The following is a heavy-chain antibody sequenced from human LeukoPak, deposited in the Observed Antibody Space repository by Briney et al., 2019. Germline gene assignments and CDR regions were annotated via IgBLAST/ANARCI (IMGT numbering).Heavy chain of an antibody. V-gene: IGHV1-18*01. CDR3: ARDDYGGNSGLFDY. CDR1: GYTFSSYG. D-gene: IGHD4-23*01. J-gene: IGHJ4*02. CDR2: IRGDNGDT. Sequence: ASVKVSCKTSGYTFSSYGITWVRQAPGQGLEWVGWIRGDNGDTNYAQKLQGRVTMTTDTSTSTAYMELRSLRSDDTAVYYCARDDYGGNSGLFDYWGQGTLVTVSS.